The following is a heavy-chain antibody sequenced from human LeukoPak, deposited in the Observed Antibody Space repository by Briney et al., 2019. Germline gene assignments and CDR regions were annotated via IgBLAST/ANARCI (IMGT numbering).Heavy chain of an antibody. V-gene: IGHV3-30-3*01. CDR2: ISYDGSNK. CDR3: ARLVLRYFDLEYYFDY. D-gene: IGHD3-9*01. CDR1: GFTFSSYA. J-gene: IGHJ4*02. Sequence: GGSLRLSCAASGFTFSSYAMHWVRQAPGKGLEWVAVISYDGSNKYYADSVKGRFTISRDNSKNTLYLQMNSLRAEDTAVYYCARLVLRYFDLEYYFDYWGQGTLVTVSS.